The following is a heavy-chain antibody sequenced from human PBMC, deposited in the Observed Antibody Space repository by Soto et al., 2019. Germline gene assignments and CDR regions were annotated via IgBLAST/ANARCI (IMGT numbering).Heavy chain of an antibody. J-gene: IGHJ4*02. Sequence: QVQMVQSGAEVKKPGASVKVSCKASGYTFTSYDINWVRQATGQGLEWMGWMNPNSGNTGYAQKFQGIVTMTSNTSISTAYMELSSLRSEDTAVYYCARQPGYGDYHRGGDYWGQGTLVTVSS. V-gene: IGHV1-8*01. D-gene: IGHD4-17*01. CDR2: MNPNSGNT. CDR3: ARQPGYGDYHRGGDY. CDR1: GYTFTSYD.